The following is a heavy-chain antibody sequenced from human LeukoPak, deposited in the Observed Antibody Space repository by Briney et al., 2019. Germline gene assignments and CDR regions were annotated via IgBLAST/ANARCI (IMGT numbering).Heavy chain of an antibody. J-gene: IGHJ6*04. V-gene: IGHV5-51*01. Sequence: ESLKISCKGSGYTFTSYWIGWVRQIPGKGLEWVVIINPGDSDTRYSPSSQGQLTISADKSISTDYLQWGSLKAADNATYYCARDPDCARTSCYVDYYGMDGRGEGGTVTVSS. CDR3: ARDPDCARTSCYVDYYGMDG. CDR2: INPGDSDT. D-gene: IGHD2-2*01. CDR1: GYTFTSYW.